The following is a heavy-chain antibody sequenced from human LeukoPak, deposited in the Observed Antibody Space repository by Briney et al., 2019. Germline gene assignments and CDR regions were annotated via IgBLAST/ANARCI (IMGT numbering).Heavy chain of an antibody. CDR3: AKGLSIAARPDYFYYYAMDV. Sequence: SGGSLRLSCVASGFTFSSYAMSWVRQAPGKGLEWASGISAGGGATYYANSVKGRFTISRDNSKNTLYLRVNSLRAEDTAIYYCAKGLSIAARPDYFYYYAMDVWGQGTTVTVSS. J-gene: IGHJ6*02. CDR2: ISAGGGAT. CDR1: GFTFSSYA. D-gene: IGHD6-6*01. V-gene: IGHV3-23*01.